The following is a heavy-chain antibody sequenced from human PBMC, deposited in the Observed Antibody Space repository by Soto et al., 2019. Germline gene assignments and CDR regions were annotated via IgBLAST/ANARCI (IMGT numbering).Heavy chain of an antibody. CDR2: ISYDGSNK. Sequence: PGGSLRLSCAASGFTFSSYAMHWVRQAPGKGLEWVAVISYDGSNKYYADSVKGRFTISRDNSKNTLYLQMSSLRAEDTAVYYCARDYGYDFWSGYWPNYYYGMDVWGQGTTVTVSS. D-gene: IGHD3-3*01. J-gene: IGHJ6*02. CDR1: GFTFSSYA. V-gene: IGHV3-30-3*01. CDR3: ARDYGYDFWSGYWPNYYYGMDV.